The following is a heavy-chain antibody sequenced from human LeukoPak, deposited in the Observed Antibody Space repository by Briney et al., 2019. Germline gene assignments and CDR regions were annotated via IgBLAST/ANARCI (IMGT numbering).Heavy chain of an antibody. D-gene: IGHD4-11*01. CDR2: ISGSGGST. CDR1: GFTFSSYA. Sequence: GGSLRLSCAASGFTFSSYAMSWVRQAPGKGLEWVSAISGSGGSTYYADSVKGRFTISRDNSKNTLYLHMNSLRAEDTAVYYCAREGLTTLIEYYYYYMDVWGSGTTVTVSS. CDR3: AREGLTTLIEYYYYYMDV. V-gene: IGHV3-23*01. J-gene: IGHJ6*03.